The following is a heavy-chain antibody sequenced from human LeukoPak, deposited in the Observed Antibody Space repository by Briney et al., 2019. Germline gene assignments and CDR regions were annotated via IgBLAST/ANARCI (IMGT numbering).Heavy chain of an antibody. D-gene: IGHD3-10*01. Sequence: SVKVSCKASGGTFGSYAISWVRQAPGQGLEWMGGIIPIFGTANYAQKFQGRVTITADESTSTAYMELSSLRSEDTAVYYCASWSKDYYGSGSYYKDAFDIWGQGTMVTVSS. CDR1: GGTFGSYA. V-gene: IGHV1-69*01. CDR2: IIPIFGTA. J-gene: IGHJ3*02. CDR3: ASWSKDYYGSGSYYKDAFDI.